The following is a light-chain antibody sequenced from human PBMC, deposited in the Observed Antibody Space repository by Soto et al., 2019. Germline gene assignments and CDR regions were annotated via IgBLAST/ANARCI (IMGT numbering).Light chain of an antibody. Sequence: QSALTQPASVSGSPGQSITISCTGTSSDVGAYNFVSWYQHRPGRAPKLIIYEVTNRPSGVSNRFSGSKSGNTASLRISDLQSEDEADYYCNSYTSTSARVFGTGTKLTVL. V-gene: IGLV2-14*01. CDR1: SSDVGAYNF. CDR3: NSYTSTSARV. J-gene: IGLJ1*01. CDR2: EVT.